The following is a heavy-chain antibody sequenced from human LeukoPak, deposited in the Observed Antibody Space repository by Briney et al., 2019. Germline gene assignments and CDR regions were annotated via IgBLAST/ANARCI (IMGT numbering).Heavy chain of an antibody. V-gene: IGHV3-23*01. D-gene: IGHD2-2*01. CDR2: ISGGGGRT. CDR1: GFTFSSHT. J-gene: IGHJ6*02. CDR3: AKDLRYCSSTRCYYSGMDV. Sequence: GESLRLSCAASGFTFSSHTMNWVRQAPGKGLEWVSGISGGGGRTHYADSVKGRVTISRDNSKNTLYLQMNSLRAEDTAVYYCAKDLRYCSSTRCYYSGMDVWGQGTTVTVAS.